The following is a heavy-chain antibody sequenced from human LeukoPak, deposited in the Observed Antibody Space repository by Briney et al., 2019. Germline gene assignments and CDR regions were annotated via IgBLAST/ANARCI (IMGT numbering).Heavy chain of an antibody. D-gene: IGHD2-15*01. CDR2: ISGSGGST. Sequence: PGGSLRLSCAASGFTFSSYAMSWVRQAPGKGLEWVSAISGSGGSTYYADYVKGRFTISRDNSKNTLYLQMNSLRAEDTAVYYCAKRIGYCSGGSCAYYYYYYMDVWGKGTTVTVSS. CDR3: AKRIGYCSGGSCAYYYYYYMDV. J-gene: IGHJ6*03. V-gene: IGHV3-23*01. CDR1: GFTFSSYA.